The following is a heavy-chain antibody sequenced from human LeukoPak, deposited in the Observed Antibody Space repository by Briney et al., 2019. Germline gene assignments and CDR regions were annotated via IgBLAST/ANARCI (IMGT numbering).Heavy chain of an antibody. J-gene: IGHJ4*02. V-gene: IGHV4-59*01. D-gene: IGHD5-12*01. CDR2: ICYSGST. CDR1: GGSISSNY. Sequence: SETLSLTCTVSGGSISSNYWSWLRQPPGKGLEWIGYICYSGSTNYNPSLKSRVTISVDTSKNQFSLKLSSVTAADTAVYYCARGDGYNYVTDYWGQGTLVTVSS. CDR3: ARGDGYNYVTDY.